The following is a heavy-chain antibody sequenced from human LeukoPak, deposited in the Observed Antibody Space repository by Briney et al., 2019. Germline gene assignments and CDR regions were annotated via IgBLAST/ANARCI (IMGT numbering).Heavy chain of an antibody. D-gene: IGHD3-16*01. CDR1: GFTFSSYA. CDR3: AKDGGLWVSAHWGNS. J-gene: IGHJ4*02. Sequence: GGSLRLSCAASGFTFSSYAMSWVRQAPGKGLEWVSAISGSGGSTYYADSVKGRFTVSRDNSKNTLFLQMNSLRAEDTAVYYCAKDGGLWVSAHWGNSWGRGTLVTVSS. CDR2: ISGSGGST. V-gene: IGHV3-23*01.